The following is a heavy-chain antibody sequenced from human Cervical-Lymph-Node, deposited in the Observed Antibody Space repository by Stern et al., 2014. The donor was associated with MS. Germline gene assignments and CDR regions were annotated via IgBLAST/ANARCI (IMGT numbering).Heavy chain of an antibody. CDR2: LNPNDGGT. CDR3: ARGTGSSWFDY. J-gene: IGHJ4*02. CDR1: GYTFTAHY. V-gene: IGHV1-2*02. Sequence: VQLVESGAELEKPGASVKVSCKASGYTFTAHYMHWVRQAPGQGLEWMAWLNPNDGGTKYAPKFQGRVTMTRDKSTSTAYMELSGLRSDDTAVYFCARGTGSSWFDYWGQGTLVTVSS. D-gene: IGHD6-13*01.